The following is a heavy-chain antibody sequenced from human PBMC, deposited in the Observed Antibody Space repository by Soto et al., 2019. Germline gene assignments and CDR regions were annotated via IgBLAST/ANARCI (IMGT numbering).Heavy chain of an antibody. D-gene: IGHD4-17*01. J-gene: IGHJ4*02. CDR2: INQDGSER. CDR1: GLTFRNDW. CDR3: AVYGYGVSAAAY. Sequence: VGSLRLCCAVSGLTFRNDWLSWVRQAPGKGLEWVANINQDGSERYYVDSVRGRFTISRDNVENSLYLQLNSLRPEDTAVYYCAVYGYGVSAAAYWGQGTLVTVSS. V-gene: IGHV3-7*03.